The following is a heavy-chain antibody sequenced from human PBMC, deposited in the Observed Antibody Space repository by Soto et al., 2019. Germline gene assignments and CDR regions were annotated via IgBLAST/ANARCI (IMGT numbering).Heavy chain of an antibody. D-gene: IGHD3-22*01. CDR1: GYSFTSYW. Sequence: EVQLVQSGAEVKKPGESLEISCKGSGYSFTSYWIGWVRQMPGKGLEWMGIINPGDSDTRYSPSFQGQVTISADKSISTAYLQWSSLKASDTAMYYCARRRPYYYDSTRNYGMDVWGQGTTVTVSS. J-gene: IGHJ6*02. V-gene: IGHV5-51*01. CDR3: ARRRPYYYDSTRNYGMDV. CDR2: INPGDSDT.